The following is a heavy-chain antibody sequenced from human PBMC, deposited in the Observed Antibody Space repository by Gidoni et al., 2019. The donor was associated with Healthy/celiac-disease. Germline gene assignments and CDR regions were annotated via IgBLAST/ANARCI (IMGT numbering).Heavy chain of an antibody. CDR2: IKQDGSEK. V-gene: IGHV3-7*01. Sequence: EVQLVESGGGLVQPGGSLRLSCAASGFTFSSYWMSWVRQAPGKGLEWVANIKQDGSEKYYVDSVKGRFTISRDNAKNSLYLQMNSLRAEDTAVYYWVYYYYGMDVWGQGTTVTVSS. CDR1: GFTFSSYW. CDR3: VYYYYGMDV. J-gene: IGHJ6*02.